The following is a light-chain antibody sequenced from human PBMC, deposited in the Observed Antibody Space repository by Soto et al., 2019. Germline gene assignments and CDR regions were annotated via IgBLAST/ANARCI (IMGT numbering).Light chain of an antibody. J-gene: IGLJ3*02. V-gene: IGLV2-23*02. CDR2: EVN. CDR1: ISNVGSYNL. CDR3: YSYEGGRV. Sequence: QSALTQPASVSGSPGQSITISCTGNISNVGSYNLVSWYQQHPGKAPKLIIYEVNKRPSGVSNRFSGSKSGNTASLTISGLQTEDEADYYCYSYEGGRVFGGGTKRTVL.